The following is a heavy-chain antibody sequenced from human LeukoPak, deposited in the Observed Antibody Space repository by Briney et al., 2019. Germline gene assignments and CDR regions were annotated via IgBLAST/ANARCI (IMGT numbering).Heavy chain of an antibody. CDR1: GFTFSSYW. CDR2: INSDGSST. CDR3: AKGIRGTMIVVVIN. D-gene: IGHD3-22*01. Sequence: PGGSLRLSCAASGFTFSSYWMHWVRQAPGKGLVWVSRINSDGSSTSYADSVKGRFTISRDNSKNTLYLQMNSLRAEDTAVYYCAKGIRGTMIVVVINWGQGTLVTVSS. V-gene: IGHV3-74*01. J-gene: IGHJ4*02.